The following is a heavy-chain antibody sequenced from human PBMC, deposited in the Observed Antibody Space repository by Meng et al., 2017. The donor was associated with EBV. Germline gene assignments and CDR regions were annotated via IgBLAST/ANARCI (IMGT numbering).Heavy chain of an antibody. D-gene: IGHD1-20*01. V-gene: IGHV1-69*01. CDR2: IIPIFGTA. CDR1: GGPLSSDA. CDR3: ARAPDNWNDGPYY. Sequence: VQLVQAGGEVEKPWSPEQVSFEAFGGPLSSDAIGWARQAPGQGLEWMGGIIPIFGTANYAQKFQGRVTITADESTSTAYMELSSLRSEDTAVYYCARAPDNWNDGPYYWGQGTLVTVSS. J-gene: IGHJ4*02.